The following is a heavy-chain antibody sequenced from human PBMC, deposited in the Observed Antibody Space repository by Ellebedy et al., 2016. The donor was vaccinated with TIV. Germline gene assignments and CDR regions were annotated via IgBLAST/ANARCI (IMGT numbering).Heavy chain of an antibody. CDR2: IIPILGIA. CDR3: ARAHQLRYFDWTHTADAFDI. Sequence: SVKVSXXASGGTFSSYAISWVRQAPGQGLEWMGRIIPILGIANYAQKFQGRVTITADKSTSTAYMELSSLRSEDTAVYYCARAHQLRYFDWTHTADAFDIWGQGTMVTVSS. V-gene: IGHV1-69*04. J-gene: IGHJ3*02. D-gene: IGHD3-9*01. CDR1: GGTFSSYA.